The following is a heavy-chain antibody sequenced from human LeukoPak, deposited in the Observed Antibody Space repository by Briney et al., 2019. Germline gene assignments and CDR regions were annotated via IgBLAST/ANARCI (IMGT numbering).Heavy chain of an antibody. CDR1: GYTFTGYY. CDR3: ARAFKNLWFGESFPASWFDP. V-gene: IGHV1-2*06. CDR2: INPNSGGT. Sequence: ASVKVSCKASGYTFTGYYMHWVRQAPGPGLEWMGRINPNSGGTNYARKFQGRVTMTRDTYISTAYMALSRLRSDDTAVYYCARAFKNLWFGESFPASWFDPWGQGTLVTVSS. J-gene: IGHJ5*02. D-gene: IGHD3-10*01.